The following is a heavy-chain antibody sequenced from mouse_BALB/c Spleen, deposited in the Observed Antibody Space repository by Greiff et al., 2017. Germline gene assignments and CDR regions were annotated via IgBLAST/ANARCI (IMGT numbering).Heavy chain of an antibody. D-gene: IGHD1-1*01. J-gene: IGHJ2*01. Sequence: QVQLQQSGAELVRPGTSVKVSCKASGYAFTNYLIEWVKQRPGQGLEWIGVINPGSGGTNYNEKFKGKATLTADKSSSTAYMQLSSLTSDDSAVYFCARSRRSYGSSSFDYWGQGTTLTVSS. CDR3: ARSRRSYGSSSFDY. V-gene: IGHV1-54*01. CDR2: INPGSGGT. CDR1: GYAFTNYL.